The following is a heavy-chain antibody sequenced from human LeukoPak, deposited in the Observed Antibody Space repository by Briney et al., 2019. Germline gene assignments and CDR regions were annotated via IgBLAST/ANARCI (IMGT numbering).Heavy chain of an antibody. CDR1: GDSISSSSYY. J-gene: IGHJ4*02. V-gene: IGHV4-39*01. CDR3: TRTVAAAAPGF. CDR2: FSYSGST. Sequence: SETLSLTCTVSGDSISSSSYYRHWVRQPPRKGLEWIGGFSYSGSTYYNPSLKSRVTISVDSSKNQFSLKVISVTAAATSIYFCTRTVAAAAPGFWGQGILVTVSS. D-gene: IGHD6-13*01.